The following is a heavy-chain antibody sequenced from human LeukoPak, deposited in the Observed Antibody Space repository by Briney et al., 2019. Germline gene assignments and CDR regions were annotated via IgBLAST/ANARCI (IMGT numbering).Heavy chain of an antibody. CDR1: GGSVSSYY. CDR2: ISDSGGT. Sequence: QLSETLSLTCSVSGGSVSSYYWSWIRQSPGKGLEWIGYISDSGGTKYNPSLKSRVTILRDTSKKQFSLKLKSMTAADTAVYYCARDLTLLGYFDYWGQGTLVTVSS. J-gene: IGHJ4*02. V-gene: IGHV4-59*02. CDR3: ARDLTLLGYFDY. D-gene: IGHD1-26*01.